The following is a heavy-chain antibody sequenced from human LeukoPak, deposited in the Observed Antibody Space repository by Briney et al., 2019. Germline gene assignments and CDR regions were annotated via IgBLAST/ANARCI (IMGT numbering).Heavy chain of an antibody. CDR3: ARGRYGGYYYD. J-gene: IGHJ3*01. V-gene: IGHV4-59*01. CDR2: IYYSGIT. Sequence: PSETLSLTCTVSGASISGYYWSWIRQPPGKGLEWVGYIYYSGITNYNPSLKSRVTISVDTSKNQFSLKLTSVTAADTALYYCARGRYGGYYYDWGQGTTVTVSS. D-gene: IGHD5-12*01. CDR1: GASISGYY.